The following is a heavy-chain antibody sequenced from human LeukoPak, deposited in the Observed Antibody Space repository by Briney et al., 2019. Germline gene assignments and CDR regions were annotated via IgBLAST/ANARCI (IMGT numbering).Heavy chain of an antibody. J-gene: IGHJ3*02. D-gene: IGHD3-22*01. V-gene: IGHV3-23*01. CDR3: AKVHFDRDMMGAFDI. CDR1: GFTFSSYA. Sequence: GGSLRLSCAASGFTFSSYAMSWVRQAPGKGLEWASAISGSGGSTYYADSVKGRFTISRDNSKNTLYLQMNSLRAEDTAVYYCAKVHFDRDMMGAFDIWGQGTMVTVSS. CDR2: ISGSGGST.